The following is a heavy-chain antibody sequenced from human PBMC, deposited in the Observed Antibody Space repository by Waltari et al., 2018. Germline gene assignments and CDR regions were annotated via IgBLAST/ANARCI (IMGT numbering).Heavy chain of an antibody. CDR1: GASVSSTSYF. CDR2: IYYSSTT. V-gene: IGHV4-39*07. J-gene: IGHJ5*02. Sequence: QMQLRESGPGLVKSSETLSLTCTVSGASVSSTSYFGAWLRQASGEGLEWIGSIYYSSTTDYSPSRKSRVTISVDAAKNQFSINLSSVAAADTAVYFCARQWGRSLPWFDPWGQGVLVTVSS. D-gene: IGHD1-26*01. CDR3: ARQWGRSLPWFDP.